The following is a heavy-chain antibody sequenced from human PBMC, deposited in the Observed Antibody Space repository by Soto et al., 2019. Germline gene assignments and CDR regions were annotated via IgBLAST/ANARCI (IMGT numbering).Heavy chain of an antibody. Sequence: SETLSLTCAISGDRVSSNSAAWNWIRQSPSRGLEWLGRTYYRSKWYNDYAVSVKSRITINPDTSKNQFSLQLNSVTPEDTAVYYCARVPYPPGYSSSWYRGAFDIWGQGTMVTVSS. V-gene: IGHV6-1*01. D-gene: IGHD6-13*01. CDR3: ARVPYPPGYSSSWYRGAFDI. CDR2: TYYRSKWYN. J-gene: IGHJ3*02. CDR1: GDRVSSNSAA.